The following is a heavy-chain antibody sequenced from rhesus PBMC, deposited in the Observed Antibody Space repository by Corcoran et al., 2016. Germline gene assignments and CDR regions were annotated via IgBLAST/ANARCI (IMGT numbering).Heavy chain of an antibody. CDR3: ARDHYSSCFGNLDY. CDR1: GGSISSGSYY. D-gene: IGHD6-13*01. Sequence: QVQLQESGPGLVKPSETLSLTCAVSGGSISSGSYYWRWIRQPPGKGLEWIGYNTYRGNTSHNPYLKSRFTIYRDTTKNQFSLKLSSVTSADTAVYYCARDHYSSCFGNLDYWGQGVLVTVSS. V-gene: IGHV4-122*02. CDR2: NTYRGNT. J-gene: IGHJ4*01.